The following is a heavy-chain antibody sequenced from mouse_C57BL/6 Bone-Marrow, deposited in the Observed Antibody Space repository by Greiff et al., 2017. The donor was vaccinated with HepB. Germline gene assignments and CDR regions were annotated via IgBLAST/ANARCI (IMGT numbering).Heavy chain of an antibody. V-gene: IGHV1-22*01. Sequence: EVQRVESGPELVKPGASVKMSCKASGYTFTDYNMHWVKQSHGKSLEWIGYINPNNGGTSYNQKFKGKATLTVNKSSSTAYMELRSLTSEDSAVYYCASVVGYWYFDVWGTGTTVTVSS. CDR1: GYTFTDYN. CDR2: INPNNGGT. J-gene: IGHJ1*03. CDR3: ASVVGYWYFDV.